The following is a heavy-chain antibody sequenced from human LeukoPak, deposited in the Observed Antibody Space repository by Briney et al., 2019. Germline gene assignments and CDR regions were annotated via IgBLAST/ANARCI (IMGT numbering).Heavy chain of an antibody. CDR2: IIALFGTA. J-gene: IGHJ3*02. V-gene: IGHV1-69*13. Sequence: SVKVSCKASGGTFSSYAISWVRQAPGQGLEWMGGIIALFGTANYTQKFQGRLTITADESTSTAYMELSSLRSEDTAVYYCATSDPLRNDAFDIWGQGTMVTVSS. CDR3: ATSDPLRNDAFDI. D-gene: IGHD4-17*01. CDR1: GGTFSSYA.